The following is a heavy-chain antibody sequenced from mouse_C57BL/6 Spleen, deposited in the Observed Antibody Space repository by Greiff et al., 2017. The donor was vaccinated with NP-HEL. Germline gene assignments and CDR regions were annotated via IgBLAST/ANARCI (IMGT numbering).Heavy chain of an antibody. CDR1: GYAFSSYW. V-gene: IGHV1-80*01. D-gene: IGHD2-5*01. CDR2: IYPGDGDT. CDR3: ATYYSNYDLDY. Sequence: QVQLQQSEAELVKPGASVKISCKASGYAFSSYWMNWVKQRPGKGLEWIGQIYPGDGDTNYNGKFKGKATLTADKSSSTAYMQLSSLTSEDSAVYFCATYYSNYDLDYWGQGTSVTVSS. J-gene: IGHJ4*01.